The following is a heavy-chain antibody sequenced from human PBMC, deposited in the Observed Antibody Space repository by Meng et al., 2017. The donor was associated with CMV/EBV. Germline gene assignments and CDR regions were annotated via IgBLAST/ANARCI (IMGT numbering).Heavy chain of an antibody. CDR2: IKQDGSEK. CDR1: CFTVSSYW. V-gene: IGHV3-7*01. CDR3: ARAAVNRGGYYGMDV. J-gene: IGHJ6*02. Sequence: GSSLKISCAASCFTVSSYWMSWVRQARGKGLEWGANIKQDGSEKYYVDSVKGRFTIARDNAKNSLYLQMNSLSAEDTAWYYGARAAVNRGGYYGMDVWGQGTTVTVSS. D-gene: IGHD4-11*01.